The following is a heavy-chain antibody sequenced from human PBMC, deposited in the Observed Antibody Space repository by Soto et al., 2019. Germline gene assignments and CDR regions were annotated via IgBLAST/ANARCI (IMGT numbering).Heavy chain of an antibody. CDR3: ARERGNYYDSSGYSSGPYYLDY. V-gene: IGHV1-69*13. Sequence: SVKVSCKASGGTFSSYAISWVRQAPGQGLEWMGGIIPIFGTANYAQKFQGRVTITADESTSTAYMELSSLRSEDTAVYYCARERGNYYDSSGYSSGPYYLDYWGQGTLVTVSS. D-gene: IGHD3-22*01. CDR1: GGTFSSYA. J-gene: IGHJ4*02. CDR2: IIPIFGTA.